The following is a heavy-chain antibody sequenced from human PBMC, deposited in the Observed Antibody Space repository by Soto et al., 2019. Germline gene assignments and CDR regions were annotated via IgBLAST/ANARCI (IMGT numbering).Heavy chain of an antibody. J-gene: IGHJ4*02. CDR1: GFTFSSHN. Sequence: GGSLRLSCTDSGFTFSSHNMNWVRQAPGKGLEWVSYIDASSSTSYYADSVKGRFTISRDNAKNTLYLQMNSLRAEDTAVYYCAKRGSGSPFDYWGQGTLVTVSS. V-gene: IGHV3-48*01. CDR2: IDASSSTS. CDR3: AKRGSGSPFDY. D-gene: IGHD1-26*01.